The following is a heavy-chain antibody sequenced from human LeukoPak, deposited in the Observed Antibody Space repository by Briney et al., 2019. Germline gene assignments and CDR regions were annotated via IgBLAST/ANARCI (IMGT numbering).Heavy chain of an antibody. Sequence: GGSLRLSCAASGFTFSSYAMSWVRQAPGKGLEWVSVISGSGVGTYYADSVKGRFTISRDNSKNTLYLQMNSLRAEDAAVYYCAKEIYGDSTGGRFQHWGQGTLVTVSS. CDR1: GFTFSSYA. D-gene: IGHD4-17*01. J-gene: IGHJ1*01. CDR2: ISGSGVGT. V-gene: IGHV3-23*01. CDR3: AKEIYGDSTGGRFQH.